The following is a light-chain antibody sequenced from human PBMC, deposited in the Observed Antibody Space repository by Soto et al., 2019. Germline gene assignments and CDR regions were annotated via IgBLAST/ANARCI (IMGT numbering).Light chain of an antibody. CDR2: EVS. J-gene: IGLJ3*02. CDR1: SSDVGSYNL. Sequence: QSALTQPASVSGSPGQSITISCTGTSSDVGSYNLVSWYQQHPGKAPKLMIYEVSKRPSGVSNRFSGSKSGNTASLTISGLQAEEEADYYCCSYAGSPHWVFGGGTKL. CDR3: CSYAGSPHWV. V-gene: IGLV2-23*02.